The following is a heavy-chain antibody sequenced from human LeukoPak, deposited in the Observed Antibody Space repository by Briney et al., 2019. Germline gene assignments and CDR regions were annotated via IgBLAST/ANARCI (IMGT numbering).Heavy chain of an antibody. V-gene: IGHV5-51*01. CDR2: IYPGDSDT. D-gene: IGHD2-8*01. Sequence: GESLKISCKGSGYSFTSYWIGWVRQMPGKGLEWMGIIYPGDSDTRYSPSFQGQVTISADKSISTAYLQWSSLKASDTAMYYCASYPYCTNGVCSNWFDPWGQGTLVTVSS. J-gene: IGHJ5*02. CDR3: ASYPYCTNGVCSNWFDP. CDR1: GYSFTSYW.